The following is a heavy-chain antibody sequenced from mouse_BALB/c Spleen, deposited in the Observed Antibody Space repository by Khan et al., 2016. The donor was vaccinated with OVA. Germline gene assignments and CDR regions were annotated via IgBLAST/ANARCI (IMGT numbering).Heavy chain of an antibody. CDR1: GFTFSTYG. CDR3: ARLAYYYDREGFAY. CDR2: ISSGGSYT. V-gene: IGHV5-6*01. J-gene: IGHJ3*01. D-gene: IGHD1-1*01. Sequence: EVQGVESGGDLVKPEGSLKLSCAASGFTFSTYGMSWVRQTPDKRLEWVATISSGGSYTYYQDSVQGRFTISRDNAKNTLYLQMSSLKSEDTAMFYCARLAYYYDREGFAYWGQGTLVTVSA.